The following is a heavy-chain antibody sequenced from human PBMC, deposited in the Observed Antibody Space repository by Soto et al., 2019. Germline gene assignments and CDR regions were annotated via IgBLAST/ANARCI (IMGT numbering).Heavy chain of an antibody. CDR3: AKDLSSSWYPQY. V-gene: IGHV3-23*01. CDR2: ISGSGNTT. Sequence: EVQLLESGGGLVQPGGSLRLSCAASGFTFSSYAMTWVRRAPGKGLDWVSAISGSGNTTYYAGGLKGRFTISRDSSKNTLYLHMNSLRAEDTAVYCCAKDLSSSWYPQYWGQGTLVTGSS. J-gene: IGHJ4*02. D-gene: IGHD6-13*01. CDR1: GFTFSSYA.